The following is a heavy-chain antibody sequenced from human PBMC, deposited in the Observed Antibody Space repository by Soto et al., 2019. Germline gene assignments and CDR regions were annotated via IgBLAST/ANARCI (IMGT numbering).Heavy chain of an antibody. J-gene: IGHJ4*02. CDR2: ISYDGSNK. V-gene: IGHV3-30-3*01. CDR3: ARSSYYGSGSYPQLDY. Sequence: PGGSLRLSCAASGFTFSSYAMHWVRQAPGKGLEWVAVISYDGSNKYYADSVKGRFTISRDNSKNTLYLQMNSLRAEDTAVYYCARSSYYGSGSYPQLDYWGQGTLVTVSS. D-gene: IGHD3-10*01. CDR1: GFTFSSYA.